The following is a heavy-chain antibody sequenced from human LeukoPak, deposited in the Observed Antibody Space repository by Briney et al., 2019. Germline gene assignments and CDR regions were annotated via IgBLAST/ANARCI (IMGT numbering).Heavy chain of an antibody. V-gene: IGHV4-61*02. D-gene: IGHD6-19*01. CDR2: IYTSGST. CDR1: GGSISSGSYY. Sequence: PSQTLSLTCTVSGGSISSGSYYWSWVRQPAGKGLEWIGRIYTSGSTNYNPSLKSRVTISVDTSKNQFSLKLGSVTAADTAVYYCARGSVAGTKEGAFDIWGQGTMVTVSS. J-gene: IGHJ3*02. CDR3: ARGSVAGTKEGAFDI.